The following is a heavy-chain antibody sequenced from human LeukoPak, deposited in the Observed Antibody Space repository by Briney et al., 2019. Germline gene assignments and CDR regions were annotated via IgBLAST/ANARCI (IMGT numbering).Heavy chain of an antibody. Sequence: PSETLCLTCTVSGGSVSSGSYYWSWIRQPPGKGLEWIGYIYYSGSTNYNPSLKSRVTISVDTSKNQFSLKLSSVTAADTAVYYCARVAYSGSYVFDYWGQGTLVTVSS. J-gene: IGHJ4*02. V-gene: IGHV4-61*01. CDR1: GGSVSSGSYY. D-gene: IGHD1-26*01. CDR3: ARVAYSGSYVFDY. CDR2: IYYSGST.